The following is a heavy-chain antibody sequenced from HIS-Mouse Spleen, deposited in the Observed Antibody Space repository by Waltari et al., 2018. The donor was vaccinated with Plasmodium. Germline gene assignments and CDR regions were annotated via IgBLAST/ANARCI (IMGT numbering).Heavy chain of an antibody. V-gene: IGHV3-30*04. J-gene: IGHJ4*02. CDR2: IAYDGSNK. CDR3: ASDSWYFDY. D-gene: IGHD6-13*01. Sequence: QVQLVASGGCVVQPGRSLSLSCSASGFTFSSYAMHWVRQAPGKGVEWVAVIAYDGSNKYYADSVKGRFTIARDNSKNTLDLQMNSLRAEDTAVYYCASDSWYFDYWGQGTLVTVSS. CDR1: GFTFSSYA.